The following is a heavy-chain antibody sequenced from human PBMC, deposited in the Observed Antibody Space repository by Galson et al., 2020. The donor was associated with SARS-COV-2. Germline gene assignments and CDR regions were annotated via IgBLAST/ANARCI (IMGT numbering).Heavy chain of an antibody. V-gene: IGHV5-51*01. Sequence: GESLKISCKGSGYNFASYWIGWVRQKSGKGLEWMGIIFPYDSDTRYSPSFQGQVTFSVDKSISTAYVQWSSLKTSDTAMYYCAKVGVDRPRRDALDVWGQGTMVTV. CDR2: IFPYDSDT. CDR3: AKVGVDRPRRDALDV. J-gene: IGHJ3*01. CDR1: GYNFASYW. D-gene: IGHD2-15*01.